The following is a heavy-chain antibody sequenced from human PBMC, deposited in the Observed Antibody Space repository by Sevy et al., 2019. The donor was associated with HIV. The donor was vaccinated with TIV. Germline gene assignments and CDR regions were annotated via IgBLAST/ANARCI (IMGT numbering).Heavy chain of an antibody. Sequence: GGSLRLSCAASGFTFSSYDMHWVRQATGKGLEWVSAIGTAGDPYYPGSVKGRFTISRENAKNSLYLQMNSLRAGDTAVYYCARGPLLTYYDILTGYYKGYYGMDVWGQGTTVTVSS. CDR1: GFTFSSYD. CDR2: IGTAGDP. J-gene: IGHJ6*02. D-gene: IGHD3-9*01. CDR3: ARGPLLTYYDILTGYYKGYYGMDV. V-gene: IGHV3-13*05.